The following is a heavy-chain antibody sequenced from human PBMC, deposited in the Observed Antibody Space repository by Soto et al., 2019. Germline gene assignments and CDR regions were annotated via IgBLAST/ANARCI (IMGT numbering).Heavy chain of an antibody. J-gene: IGHJ6*02. CDR1: RFTFSNYA. D-gene: IGHD6-6*01. V-gene: IGHV3-30-3*01. CDR2: ISGDTNTK. CDR3: ARDLRWDSNSSLHNGMDV. Sequence: QVLLVESGGVVVQPGRSLRLSCAASRFTFSNYAMHWVRQAPGKGLEWVALISGDTNTKYYADSVKGRFTISRDNSKNTLYLQMTSLRPEDTAAYYCARDLRWDSNSSLHNGMDVWGQGTTVTVSS.